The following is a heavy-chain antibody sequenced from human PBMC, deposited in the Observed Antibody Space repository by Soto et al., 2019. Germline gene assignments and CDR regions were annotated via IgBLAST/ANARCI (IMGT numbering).Heavy chain of an antibody. CDR1: GYTFTSYD. CDR3: ARDPNWVDP. V-gene: IGHV1-18*01. CDR2: MSTSNGNT. J-gene: IGHJ5*02. Sequence: QVQLVQSGAEVKKPGASVKVSCKASGYTFTSYDISWVRQAPGQGLEWMGWMSTSNGNTNYAQKPQGRVTMTTDTSTSTANMELRSLRPDDTAVYFCARDPNWVDPWGQGTLVTVSS.